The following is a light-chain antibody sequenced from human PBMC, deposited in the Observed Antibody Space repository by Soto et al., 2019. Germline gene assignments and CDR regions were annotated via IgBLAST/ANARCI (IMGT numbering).Light chain of an antibody. Sequence: QSALTQPASVSGSPGQSITISCTGTSSDVGAYDYVSWYQQYPGKTPKVMISGVSYRPSGVSNRFSGSKSGNTASLTISGLQAEDEADYYCSSYTSSSTYVFGTGTKLTVL. CDR1: SSDVGAYDY. J-gene: IGLJ1*01. CDR3: SSYTSSSTYV. V-gene: IGLV2-14*01. CDR2: GVS.